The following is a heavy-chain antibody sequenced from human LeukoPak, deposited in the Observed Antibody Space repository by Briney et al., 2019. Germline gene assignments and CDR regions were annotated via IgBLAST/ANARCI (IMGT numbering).Heavy chain of an antibody. D-gene: IGHD6-13*01. CDR2: IYPGDSDT. Sequence: GESLKISCKGSGYSFTSYWIGWVRQMPGKGLEWMGIIYPGDSDTRYSPSFQGQVTISADKSISTAYLQWSSLKASDTAMYYCARSAAAGTKSNWFDPWGQGTLVTVSS. V-gene: IGHV5-51*01. J-gene: IGHJ5*02. CDR3: ARSAAAGTKSNWFDP. CDR1: GYSFTSYW.